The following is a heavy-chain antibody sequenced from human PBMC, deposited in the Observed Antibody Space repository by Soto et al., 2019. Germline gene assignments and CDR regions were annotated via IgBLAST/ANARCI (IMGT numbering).Heavy chain of an antibody. D-gene: IGHD4-17*01. V-gene: IGHV3-48*01. Sequence: EVQLVESGGGFVQPGGSLRLSCAASGFTFSSYSMNWVRQAPGKGLEWVSYISSSSSTIYYADSVKGRFTISRDNAKNSLYLQVHSLRADDTAVYYCAREGGDFNWFDPWREGTLVTVSS. CDR2: ISSSSSTI. CDR3: AREGGDFNWFDP. J-gene: IGHJ5*02. CDR1: GFTFSSYS.